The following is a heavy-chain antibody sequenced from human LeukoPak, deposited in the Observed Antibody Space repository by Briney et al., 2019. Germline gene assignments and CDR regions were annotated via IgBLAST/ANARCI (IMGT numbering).Heavy chain of an antibody. CDR1: GFTFSSYS. CDR2: ISSSSSYI. J-gene: IGHJ4*02. D-gene: IGHD6-13*01. CDR3: AKGLIAAAGSPPNY. Sequence: PGGSLRLSCAASGFTFSSYSMNWVRQAPGKGLEWVSSISSSSSYIYYADSVKGRFTISRDNAKNSLYLQMNSLRAEDTALYYCAKGLIAAAGSPPNYWGQGTLVTVSS. V-gene: IGHV3-21*04.